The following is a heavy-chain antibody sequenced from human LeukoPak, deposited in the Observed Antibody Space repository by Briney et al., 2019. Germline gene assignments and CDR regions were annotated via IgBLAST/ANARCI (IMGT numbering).Heavy chain of an antibody. D-gene: IGHD3-10*01. Sequence: WASVKVSCKASGGTFSSYAISWVRQAPGQGLEWMGRIIPILGIANYAQKFQGRVTITADKSTSTAYMELSSLRSEDTAVYYCARTALNYYGSGSYYYFDYWGQGTLVTVSS. J-gene: IGHJ4*02. CDR1: GGTFSSYA. V-gene: IGHV1-69*04. CDR2: IIPILGIA. CDR3: ARTALNYYGSGSYYYFDY.